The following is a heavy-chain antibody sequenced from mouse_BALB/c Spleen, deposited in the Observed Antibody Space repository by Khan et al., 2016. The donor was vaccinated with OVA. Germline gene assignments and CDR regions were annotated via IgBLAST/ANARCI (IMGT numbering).Heavy chain of an antibody. V-gene: IGHV14-3*02. Sequence: VQLQQSGAELVKPGASVKLSCTASGFNIKDNYMHWVKQRPEQGLEWIGRIDPANGNTEYDPKFQGKATITADTSSNTAYRQLSSLTSEDTAVYYCARWPRGYWGQGTTLTVSS. CDR3: ARWPRGY. CDR2: IDPANGNT. J-gene: IGHJ2*01. CDR1: GFNIKDNY.